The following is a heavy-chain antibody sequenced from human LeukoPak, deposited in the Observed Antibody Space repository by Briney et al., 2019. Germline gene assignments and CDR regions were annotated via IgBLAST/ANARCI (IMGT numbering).Heavy chain of an antibody. J-gene: IGHJ5*02. Sequence: PSETLSLTCTVSGGSISSYYWSWIRQPPGKGLEWIGYIYYSGSTNYNPSLKSRVTISVDTSKNQFSLKLSSVTAADTAVYYCARFSFGLVQYNWFDPWGQGTLVTVSS. CDR1: GGSISSYY. D-gene: IGHD3/OR15-3a*01. CDR3: ARFSFGLVQYNWFDP. CDR2: IYYSGST. V-gene: IGHV4-59*08.